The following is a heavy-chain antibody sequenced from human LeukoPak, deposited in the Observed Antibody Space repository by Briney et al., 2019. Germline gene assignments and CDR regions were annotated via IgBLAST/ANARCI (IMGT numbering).Heavy chain of an antibody. J-gene: IGHJ6*03. V-gene: IGHV4-34*01. CDR3: ARRALAARNYYYYYMDV. Sequence: SETLSLTCTVSGGSISSYYWSWIRQPPGKGLEWIGEINHSGSTNYDPSLKSRVTISVDTSKNQFSLKLSSVTAADTAVYYCARRALAARNYYYYYMDVWGKGTTVTVSS. CDR2: INHSGST. D-gene: IGHD6-6*01. CDR1: GGSISSYY.